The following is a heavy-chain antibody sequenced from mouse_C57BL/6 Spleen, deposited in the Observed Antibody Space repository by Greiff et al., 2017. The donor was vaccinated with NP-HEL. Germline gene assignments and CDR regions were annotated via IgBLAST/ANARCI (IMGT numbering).Heavy chain of an antibody. CDR1: GYTFTSYG. V-gene: IGHV1-81*01. J-gene: IGHJ2*01. CDR3: ARSPLPYSNYETFDY. D-gene: IGHD2-5*01. Sequence: VQLVESGAELARPGASVKPSCKASGYTFTSYGISWVKQRTGQGLEWIGEIYPRSGNTYYNEKFKGKATLTADKSSSTAYMELRSLTSEDSAVYFCARSPLPYSNYETFDYWGQGTTLTVSS. CDR2: IYPRSGNT.